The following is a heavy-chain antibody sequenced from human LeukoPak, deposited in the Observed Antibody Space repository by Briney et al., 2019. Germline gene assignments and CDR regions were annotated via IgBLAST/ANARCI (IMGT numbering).Heavy chain of an antibody. V-gene: IGHV1-24*01. D-gene: IGHD6-19*01. CDR1: GYTLTELS. J-gene: IGHJ4*02. Sequence: ASVKVSCKVSGYTLTELSMHWVRQAPGKGLEWMGGFDPKDGETIYAQKFQGRVTMTEDTSTDTAYMELSSLRSEDTAVYYCATAGYSSGWHYFDYWGQGTLVTVSS. CDR3: ATAGYSSGWHYFDY. CDR2: FDPKDGET.